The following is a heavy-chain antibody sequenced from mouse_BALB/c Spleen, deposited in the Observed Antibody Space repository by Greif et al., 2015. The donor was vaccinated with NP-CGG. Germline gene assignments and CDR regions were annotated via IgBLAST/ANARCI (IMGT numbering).Heavy chain of an antibody. J-gene: IGHJ4*01. V-gene: IGHV1-80*01. CDR3: ARSPYGSMGAMDY. CDR1: GYAFSSYW. D-gene: IGHD1-1*01. CDR2: IYPGDGDT. Sequence: QVQLQQSGAELVRPGSSVKISCKASGYAFSSYWMNWVKQRPGQGLEWIGQIYPGDGDTNYNGKFKGKATLTADRSSSTAYMPLSSLTSEDSAVYFCARSPYGSMGAMDYWGQGTSVTVSS.